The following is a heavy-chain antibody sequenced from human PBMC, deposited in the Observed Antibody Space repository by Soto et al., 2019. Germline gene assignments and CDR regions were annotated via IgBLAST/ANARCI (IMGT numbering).Heavy chain of an antibody. CDR3: ARAAHYSSPFRWFDP. CDR2: IYYSGST. J-gene: IGHJ5*02. V-gene: IGHV4-31*02. CDR1: GGSISSGGYY. D-gene: IGHD6-13*01. Sequence: PSETLSLTCTVSGGSISSGGYYWSWIRQHPGKGLEWIGYIYYSGSTYYNPSLKSRVTISVDTSKNQFSLKLSSVTAADTAVYYCARAAHYSSPFRWFDPWRQGTLVTVSS.